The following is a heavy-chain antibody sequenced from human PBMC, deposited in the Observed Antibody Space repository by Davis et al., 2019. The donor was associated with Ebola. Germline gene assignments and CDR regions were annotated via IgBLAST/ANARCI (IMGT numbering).Heavy chain of an antibody. V-gene: IGHV3-30*18. CDR3: AKVQRGR. CDR2: ISYDGSNK. J-gene: IGHJ4*02. Sequence: GESLKISCAASGFTFSSYGMHWVRQAPGKGLEWVAVISYDGSNKYYADSVKGRFTISRDNSKNTLYLQMNSLRAEDTAVYYCAKVQRGRWGQGTLVTVSS. D-gene: IGHD6-25*01. CDR1: GFTFSSYG.